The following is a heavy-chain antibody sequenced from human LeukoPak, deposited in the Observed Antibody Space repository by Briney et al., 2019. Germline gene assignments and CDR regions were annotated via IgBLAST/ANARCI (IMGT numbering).Heavy chain of an antibody. V-gene: IGHV4-34*01. CDR3: ARASLWYGRFDC. D-gene: IGHD6-13*01. J-gene: IGHJ4*02. Sequence: SETLSLTCAVYGGSFSGYYWSWIRQPPGKGLEWIGEINHSGSTNYNPSLKSRVTISVDTSKNQFSLKLSSVTAADTAVYYCARASLWYGRFDCWGQGTLVTVSS. CDR1: GGSFSGYY. CDR2: INHSGST.